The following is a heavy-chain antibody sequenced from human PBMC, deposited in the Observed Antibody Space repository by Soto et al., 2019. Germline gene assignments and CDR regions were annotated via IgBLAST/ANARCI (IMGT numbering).Heavy chain of an antibody. CDR3: ARISGGSPYYYAMDV. CDR2: IFSSDEK. D-gene: IGHD5-12*01. V-gene: IGHV2-26*01. Sequence: QVTLKESGPVLEKPTETLTLTCTVSGFSLTNNKMGVSWIRQPPGKALEWLANIFSSDEKSYSTSLKSRVTISQDTSKSQVVLKVTNMDPVDTATYYCARISGGSPYYYAMDVWGQGTTVTVSS. J-gene: IGHJ6*02. CDR1: GFSLTNNKMG.